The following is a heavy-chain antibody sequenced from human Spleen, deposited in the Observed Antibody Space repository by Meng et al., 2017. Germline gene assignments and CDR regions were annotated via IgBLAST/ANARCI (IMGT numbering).Heavy chain of an antibody. V-gene: IGHV3-66*02. D-gene: IGHD1-14*01. Sequence: GESLKISCAASGFTVTSNYMTWVRQAPGKGLEWVSVIYSTGSTYYADSVKGRFTISRDNSKNTLYLQMNSLRVEDTAVYYCAIVTTSPYYYYGMDVWGQGTTVTVSS. CDR2: IYSTGST. CDR1: GFTVTSNY. J-gene: IGHJ6*02. CDR3: AIVTTSPYYYYGMDV.